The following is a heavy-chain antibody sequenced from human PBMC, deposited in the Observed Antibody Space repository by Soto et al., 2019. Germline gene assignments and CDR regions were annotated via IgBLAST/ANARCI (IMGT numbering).Heavy chain of an antibody. Sequence: GGSLRLSCAASGFTFSSYDMHWVRQATGKGLEWVSAIGTAGDTYYPGSVKGRFTISRENAKNSLYLQMNSLRAEDTAVYYCARDGVAGLFDYWGQGTLVTVPQ. V-gene: IGHV3-13*01. J-gene: IGHJ4*02. D-gene: IGHD6-19*01. CDR2: IGTAGDT. CDR1: GFTFSSYD. CDR3: ARDGVAGLFDY.